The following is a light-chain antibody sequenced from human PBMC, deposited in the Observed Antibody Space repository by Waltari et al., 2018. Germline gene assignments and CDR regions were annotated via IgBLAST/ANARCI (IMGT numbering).Light chain of an antibody. CDR2: GNS. Sequence: QSALTQPPSLSGAPGQRVSISCTGKSSNFGAGYAVHWYQQLPGAAPKLLIYGNSNRPSGVPDRFSGSKSGTSASLAITGLQADDEADYYCQSYDSALRNVVFGGGTKLTVL. CDR3: QSYDSALRNVV. CDR1: SSNFGAGYA. V-gene: IGLV1-40*01. J-gene: IGLJ2*01.